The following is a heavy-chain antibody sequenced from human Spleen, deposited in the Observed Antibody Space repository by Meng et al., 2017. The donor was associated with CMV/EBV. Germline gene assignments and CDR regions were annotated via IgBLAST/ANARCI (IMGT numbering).Heavy chain of an antibody. Sequence: EVQLVESGGGLVKPGGSLRLSCAASGFIFSTYSMNWVRQAPGKGLEWVSSISSSSNYIYYADSVKGRFTISRVNAKNSLYLQMNSLRAEDTAVYYCATDAASQPLSTVTTSHYWGQGTLVTVSS. CDR3: ATDAASQPLSTVTTSHY. CDR1: GFIFSTYS. V-gene: IGHV3-21*01. D-gene: IGHD4-17*01. CDR2: ISSSSNYI. J-gene: IGHJ4*02.